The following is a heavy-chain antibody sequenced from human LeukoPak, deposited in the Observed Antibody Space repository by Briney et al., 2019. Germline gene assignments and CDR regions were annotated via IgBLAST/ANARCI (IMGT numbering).Heavy chain of an antibody. D-gene: IGHD6-13*01. J-gene: IGHJ5*02. Sequence: SETLSLTCTVSGGSISSSSYYWGWIRQPPGKGLEWIGSIYYSGSTYYNPSLKSRVTISVDTSKNQFSLKLSSVTAADTAVYYCARDGGAAAGTFDPWDQGTLVTVSS. CDR1: GGSISSSSYY. V-gene: IGHV4-39*07. CDR3: ARDGGAAAGTFDP. CDR2: IYYSGST.